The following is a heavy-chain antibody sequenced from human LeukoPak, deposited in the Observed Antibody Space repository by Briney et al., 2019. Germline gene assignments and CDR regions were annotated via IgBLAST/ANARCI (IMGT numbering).Heavy chain of an antibody. Sequence: GGSLRLSCAASGFTFSSYAMSWVRQAPGKGLEWVSAISGSGGSTYYADSVKGRFTISRDNSKNTLYLQMNSLRAEDTAVYYCAKSRYSSGWRDLTDWGQGTLVTVSS. D-gene: IGHD6-19*01. CDR1: GFTFSSYA. V-gene: IGHV3-23*01. CDR2: ISGSGGST. J-gene: IGHJ4*02. CDR3: AKSRYSSGWRDLTD.